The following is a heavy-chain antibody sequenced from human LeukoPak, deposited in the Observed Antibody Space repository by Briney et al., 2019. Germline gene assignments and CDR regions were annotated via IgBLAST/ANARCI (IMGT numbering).Heavy chain of an antibody. CDR3: ARVGYGDYVFRYYYYYMDV. CDR2: INHSGST. Sequence: SETLSLTCAVYGGSFSGYYWSWIRQPPGKGLEWIGEINHSGSTNYNPSLKSRVTISVDTSKNQFSLKLSSVTAADTAVYYCARVGYGDYVFRYYYYYMDVWGKGTTVTVSS. J-gene: IGHJ6*03. D-gene: IGHD4-17*01. V-gene: IGHV4-34*01. CDR1: GGSFSGYY.